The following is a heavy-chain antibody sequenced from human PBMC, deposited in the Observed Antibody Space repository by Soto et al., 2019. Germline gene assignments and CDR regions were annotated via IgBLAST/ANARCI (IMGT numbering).Heavy chain of an antibody. D-gene: IGHD6-13*01. Sequence: PSETLSLTCTVSGGSFNSGAYYWGWIRRHPGKGLEWIGYLSYRGTTYYSPSLKSRLTMSLDTSKNQFSLKLNSVTAADTAVYYCARVSATGTRWLGPWGQGTLVTVSS. CDR3: ARVSATGTRWLGP. CDR1: GGSFNSGAYY. J-gene: IGHJ5*02. CDR2: LSYRGTT. V-gene: IGHV4-31*03.